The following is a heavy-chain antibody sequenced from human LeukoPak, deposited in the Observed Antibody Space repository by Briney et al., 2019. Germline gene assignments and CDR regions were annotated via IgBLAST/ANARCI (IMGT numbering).Heavy chain of an antibody. J-gene: IGHJ4*02. CDR3: ARGISDSSGYYPLFNY. D-gene: IGHD3-22*01. CDR2: THPNSGGT. V-gene: IGHV1-2*02. CDR1: GYTFTD. Sequence: ASVKVSCKASGYTFTDMNWVRQAPGQGLEWMGWTHPNSGGTNYAQKFQGRVTMTSDTSISTAYMELTSLTSDDTAVYYCARGISDSSGYYPLFNYWGQGTLVTVSS.